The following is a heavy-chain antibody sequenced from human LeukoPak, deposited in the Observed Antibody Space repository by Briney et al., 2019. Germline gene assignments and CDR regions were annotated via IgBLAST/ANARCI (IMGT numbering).Heavy chain of an antibody. J-gene: IGHJ4*02. V-gene: IGHV3-23*01. CDR3: ARGGAAYCSGGICYPY. CDR1: GFTFSSYA. D-gene: IGHD2-15*01. Sequence: GGSLRLSCAASGFTFSSYAMSWVRQAPGKGLQWVSIISGNGVNTDYADSVKGRFTISRDNSKNTLYLQINSLRAEDTAVYYCARGGAAYCSGGICYPYWGQGTRVTVSS. CDR2: ISGNGVNT.